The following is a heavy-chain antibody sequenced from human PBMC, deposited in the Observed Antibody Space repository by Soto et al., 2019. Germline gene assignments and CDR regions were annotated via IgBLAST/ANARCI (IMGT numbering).Heavy chain of an antibody. CDR2: ISAYNGNT. Sequence: VASVKVSCKASGYTFTSYGISWVRQAPGQGLEWMGWISAYNGNTNYAQKLQGRVTMTTDTSTSTAYMELRSLRSDDTAVYYCARDNCLPSGYDYPTPFDYWGQGTLVTVSS. CDR1: GYTFTSYG. J-gene: IGHJ4*02. D-gene: IGHD5-12*01. CDR3: ARDNCLPSGYDYPTPFDY. V-gene: IGHV1-18*01.